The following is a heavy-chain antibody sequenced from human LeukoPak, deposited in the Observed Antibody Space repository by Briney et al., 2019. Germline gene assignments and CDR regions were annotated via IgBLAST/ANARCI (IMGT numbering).Heavy chain of an antibody. V-gene: IGHV1-18*04. CDR2: ISAYNGNT. Sequence: ASVQVSCKASGYTFPSYGISWVRQAPGQGLEWMGWISAYNGNTNNAQKLQGRVSMTTDSSTSTGYMELRMLITDDTAVYYCARDLVPAAMRPDYWGQGTLVTVSS. J-gene: IGHJ4*02. CDR3: ARDLVPAAMRPDY. D-gene: IGHD2-2*01. CDR1: GYTFPSYG.